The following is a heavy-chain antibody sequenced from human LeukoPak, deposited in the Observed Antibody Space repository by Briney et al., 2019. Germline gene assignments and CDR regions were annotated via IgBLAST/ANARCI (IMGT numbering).Heavy chain of an antibody. V-gene: IGHV3-30*18. D-gene: IGHD5-12*01. Sequence: GGSLRPSCAASGFTFSSYGIHWVRQAPGKGLEWVAVISYDGSNKYYADSVKGRFTISRDNSKNTLYLQMNSLRPEDTAVYYCAKEVAGGMDVWGQGTPVTVSS. CDR1: GFTFSSYG. CDR3: AKEVAGGMDV. J-gene: IGHJ6*02. CDR2: ISYDGSNK.